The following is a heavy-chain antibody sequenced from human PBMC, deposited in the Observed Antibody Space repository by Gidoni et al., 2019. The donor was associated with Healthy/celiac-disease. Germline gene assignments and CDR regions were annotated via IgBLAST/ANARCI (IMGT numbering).Heavy chain of an antibody. V-gene: IGHV4-31*03. CDR2: IYYSGST. CDR1: GGSISSVGYY. Sequence: QLQLQESGPGLVKPSQTLSLTCPVSGGSISSVGYYWSWLRQHPGRGLEWVGYIYYSGSTYYNPSLKSRVTIAVDTSKNQFSLKLSSGTAADTAVYYCARLVVPAASFDYWCQGTLVTVSA. CDR3: ARLVVPAASFDY. D-gene: IGHD2-2*01. J-gene: IGHJ4*02.